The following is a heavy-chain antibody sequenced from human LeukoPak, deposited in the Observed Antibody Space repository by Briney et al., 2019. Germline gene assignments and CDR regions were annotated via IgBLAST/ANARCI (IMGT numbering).Heavy chain of an antibody. D-gene: IGHD3-10*01. CDR2: ISSSSSYI. Sequence: KSGGSLRLSCAASGFTFSSYSMNWVRQAPGKGLEWVSSISSSSSYIYYADSVKGRFTISRDNAKNSLYLQMNSLRAEDTAVYYCARIGESYYGSGSYYKFYSGGMDVWGQGTTVTVSS. J-gene: IGHJ6*02. CDR3: ARIGESYYGSGSYYKFYSGGMDV. CDR1: GFTFSSYS. V-gene: IGHV3-21*01.